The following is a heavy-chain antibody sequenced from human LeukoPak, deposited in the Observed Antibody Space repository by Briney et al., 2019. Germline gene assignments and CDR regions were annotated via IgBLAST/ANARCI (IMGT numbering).Heavy chain of an antibody. D-gene: IGHD3-16*01. CDR2: VNPSSGDT. Sequence: GASVKVSCKTSGYTFTSYNMLWVRLAPGQGLEWMGVVNPSSGDTSFEQKFQGRVTMTRDTSTNTVYMELSSLRSEDTAVYYCARRSVTFSFDYWGQGTLVTVSS. CDR3: ARRSVTFSFDY. J-gene: IGHJ4*02. V-gene: IGHV1-46*01. CDR1: GYTFTSYN.